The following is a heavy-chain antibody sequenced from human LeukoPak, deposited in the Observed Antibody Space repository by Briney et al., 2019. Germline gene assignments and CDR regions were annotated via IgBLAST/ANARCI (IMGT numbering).Heavy chain of an antibody. CDR2: IGASGEST. J-gene: IGHJ3*01. CDR1: GFTFSVAA. CDR3: AKDIQLST. V-gene: IGHV3-23*01. D-gene: IGHD5-24*01. Sequence: GGSLSLSCAASGFTFSVAAMTWVRQPPGKGLEWVSFIGASGESTYYADSVKGRFPISRDNSKNTLALQMNSLRVEDTAMYFCAKDIQLSTWGLGTMVTVSS.